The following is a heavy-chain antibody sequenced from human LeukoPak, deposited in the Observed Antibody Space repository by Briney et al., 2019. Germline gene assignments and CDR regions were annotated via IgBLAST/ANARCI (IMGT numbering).Heavy chain of an antibody. CDR3: ARWAGYCSITNCYTAFDF. J-gene: IGHJ4*02. D-gene: IGHD2-2*02. CDR2: ITPIFGTA. CDR1: GGTFSNYA. V-gene: IGHV1-69*01. Sequence: SVKVSFKASGGTFSNYAINWVRQAPGQGLEWMGGITPIFGTANYAHRFQGRVTITADESTSTAYMELSSLRSEDTAVYYCARWAGYCSITNCYTAFDFWGQGTLVTVSS.